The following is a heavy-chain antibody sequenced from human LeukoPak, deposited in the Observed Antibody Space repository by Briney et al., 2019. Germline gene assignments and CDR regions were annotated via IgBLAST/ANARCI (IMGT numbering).Heavy chain of an antibody. D-gene: IGHD2-15*01. Sequence: ASVKVSCKVSGYTLTELSMHWVRQAPGKGLEWMGGFDPEDGETIYAQKFQGRVTMTEDTSTDTAYMELSSLRSEDTAVYYCATWLGYCSGGSCYFDAFDIWGQGTMVTVSS. CDR3: ATWLGYCSGGSCYFDAFDI. J-gene: IGHJ3*02. CDR2: FDPEDGET. CDR1: GYTLTELS. V-gene: IGHV1-24*01.